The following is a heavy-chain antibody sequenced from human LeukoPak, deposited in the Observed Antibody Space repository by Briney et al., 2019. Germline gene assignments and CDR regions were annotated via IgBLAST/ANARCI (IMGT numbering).Heavy chain of an antibody. J-gene: IGHJ5*02. V-gene: IGHV3-48*03. CDR2: ISSSGSTI. CDR1: GFTFSSYE. D-gene: IGHD1-7*01. Sequence: PGGSLRLSCAASGFTFSSYEMNWVRQAPGKGLEWVSYISSSGSTIYYVDSVKGRFTISRDNAKNSLYLQMNSLRAEDTAVYYCARGSITGTTHWLDPWGQGTLVTVSS. CDR3: ARGSITGTTHWLDP.